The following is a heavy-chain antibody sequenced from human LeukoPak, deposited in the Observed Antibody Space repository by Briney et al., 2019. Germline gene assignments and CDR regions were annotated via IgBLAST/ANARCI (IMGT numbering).Heavy chain of an antibody. J-gene: IGHJ4*02. D-gene: IGHD6-13*01. CDR2: INHSGST. CDR1: GGSFSGYY. Sequence: PSETLSLTCAVYGGSFSGYYWSWIRQPPGKGLEWIGEINHSGSTNYNPSLKSRVTISVDTSKNQFSLKLSSVTAADTAVYYCARSFVGAAAGTGKWLVRPLGFDYWGQGTLVTVSS. CDR3: ARSFVGAAAGTGKWLVRPLGFDY. V-gene: IGHV4-34*01.